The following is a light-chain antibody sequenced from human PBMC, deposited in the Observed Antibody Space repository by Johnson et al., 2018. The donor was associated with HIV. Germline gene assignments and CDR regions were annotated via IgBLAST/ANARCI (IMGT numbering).Light chain of an antibody. CDR3: AAWDDSLNGSYV. Sequence: QSVLTQPPSASGTPGQRITISCSGSSSNIGSNPVNWYQQFPGTAPKVLIYSNNQRPSGVPDRFSGSKSGTSASLAISGLQSEDEADYYCAAWDDSLNGSYVCGPGTKVTVL. J-gene: IGLJ1*01. CDR2: SNN. V-gene: IGLV1-44*01. CDR1: SSNIGSNP.